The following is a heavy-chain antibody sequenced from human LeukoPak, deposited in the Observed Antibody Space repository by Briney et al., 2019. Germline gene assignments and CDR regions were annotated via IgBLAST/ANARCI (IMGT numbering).Heavy chain of an antibody. CDR2: IKQDGSEK. D-gene: IGHD3-9*01. J-gene: IGHJ4*02. CDR1: GFTFSSYW. V-gene: IGHV3-7*01. Sequence: GGSLRLSCAASGFTFSSYWMSWVRQAPGKGLEWVANIKQDGSEKYYVDSVKGRFTISRDNAKNSLYLQMNSLRAEDTAVYYCARGLTGRYILTGYYNDYWGQGTLVTVSS. CDR3: ARGLTGRYILTGYYNDY.